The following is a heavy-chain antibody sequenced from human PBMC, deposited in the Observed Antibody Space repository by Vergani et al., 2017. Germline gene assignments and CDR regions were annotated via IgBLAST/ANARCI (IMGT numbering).Heavy chain of an antibody. V-gene: IGHV3-7*01. CDR1: GFLFSDYW. CDR3: ARGGVVGSTGRTFEF. Sequence: EVQLVESGGGLVQPGGSLRLSCAASGFLFSDYWLNWVRQSPGGGLEWVANIKQDGRGEFYVDFVKGRFTISRDNAENSVFLQINGLRAEDTAVYYCARGGVVGSTGRTFEFWGQGTTVTVSS. CDR2: IKQDGRGE. D-gene: IGHD1-26*01. J-gene: IGHJ3*01.